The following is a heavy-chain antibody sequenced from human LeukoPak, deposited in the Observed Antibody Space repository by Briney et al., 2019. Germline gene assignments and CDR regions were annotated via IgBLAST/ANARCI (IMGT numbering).Heavy chain of an antibody. CDR2: FNPEDGET. D-gene: IGHD3-22*01. V-gene: IGHV1-24*01. Sequence: ASVKVSCKVSGYTLTELSMHWVRQTPGKGLEWMGGFNPEDGETIYAQKFKGRVTMTEDTSTDTAYMELRSLRSEDRAVYYCAADLGYYDSRGYYYKWFDPWGQGTLVTVSS. CDR3: AADLGYYDSRGYYYKWFDP. CDR1: GYTLTELS. J-gene: IGHJ5*02.